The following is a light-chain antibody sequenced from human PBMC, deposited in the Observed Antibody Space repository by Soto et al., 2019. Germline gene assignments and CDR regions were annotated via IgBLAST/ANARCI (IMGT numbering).Light chain of an antibody. Sequence: EIVMTQSPATLSVSPGERATLSCRASQSVSNNLAWYQQKPGQAPRLLIYGASTRATGIPARFSGSGSGTEFPLTISSLQSEDLAVYYCQQYNDWPPLTFGGGTKVEIK. CDR3: QQYNDWPPLT. J-gene: IGKJ4*01. CDR1: QSVSNN. V-gene: IGKV3-15*01. CDR2: GAS.